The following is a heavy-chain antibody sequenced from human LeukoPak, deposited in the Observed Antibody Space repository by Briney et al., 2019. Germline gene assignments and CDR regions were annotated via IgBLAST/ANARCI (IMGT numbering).Heavy chain of an antibody. V-gene: IGHV4-34*01. CDR1: GGSLSPYY. D-gene: IGHD5-18*01. J-gene: IGHJ3*02. CDR2: INHSGST. CDR3: ARPSRLWLRSSAFDI. Sequence: SQTLSLTCTVSGGSLSPYYWSWIRQPPGKGLEWIGEINHSGSTNYNPSLKSRVTISVDTSKNQFSLKLSSVTAADTAVYYCARPSRLWLRSSAFDIWGQGTMVTVSS.